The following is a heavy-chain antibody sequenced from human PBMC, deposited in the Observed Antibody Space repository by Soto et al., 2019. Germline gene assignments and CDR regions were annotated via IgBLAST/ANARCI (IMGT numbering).Heavy chain of an antibody. J-gene: IGHJ4*02. V-gene: IGHV1-69*02. CDR3: ARGQRGVVVAPAALPSPVDY. CDR2: IIPILDIA. CDR1: GGTFNTYP. D-gene: IGHD2-2*01. Sequence: QVQLVQSGAEVKKPGSSVKVSCKTSGGTFNTYPISWVRQAPGQGLEWMGTIIPILDIANYAQKFQGRVKITADKHTSTAYMALSSLESEDTAVYYCARGQRGVVVAPAALPSPVDYWGQGTLVTVSS.